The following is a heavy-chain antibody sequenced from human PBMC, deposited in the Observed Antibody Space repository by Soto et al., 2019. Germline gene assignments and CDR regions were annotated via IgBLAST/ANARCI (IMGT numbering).Heavy chain of an antibody. J-gene: IGHJ6*02. CDR3: GRGGQQLAQEQFFQFNGVDV. D-gene: IGHD6-13*01. V-gene: IGHV1-18*01. CDR1: GYNLREYG. Sequence: QVPLVQSGVEVKKPGASVKVSCTAYGYNLREYGVSWLRQAPGLGFEWMGWISGDNVNRRSSQKFQDRLTMTTDTSTNTASLELRSLRSDDTALYYCGRGGQQLAQEQFFQFNGVDVWGQGTSVTVSS. CDR2: ISGDNVNR.